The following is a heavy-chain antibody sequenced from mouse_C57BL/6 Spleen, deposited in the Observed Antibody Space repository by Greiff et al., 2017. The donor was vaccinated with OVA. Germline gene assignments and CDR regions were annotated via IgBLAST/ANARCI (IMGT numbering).Heavy chain of an antibody. CDR1: GYTFTSYW. Sequence: QVQLQQPGAELVKPGASVKLSCKASGYTFTSYWMQWVKQRPGQGLEWIGEIDPSDSYTNYNQKFKGKATLTVDTSSSTAYMQLSSLTSEDSAVYFCARTGGSGDYWGQGTTLTVSS. CDR2: IDPSDSYT. CDR3: ARTGGSGDY. J-gene: IGHJ2*01. V-gene: IGHV1-50*01. D-gene: IGHD6-1*01.